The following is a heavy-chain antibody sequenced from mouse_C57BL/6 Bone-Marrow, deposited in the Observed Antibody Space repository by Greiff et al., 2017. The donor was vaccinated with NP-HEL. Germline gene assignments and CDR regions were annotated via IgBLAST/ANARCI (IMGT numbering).Heavy chain of an antibody. D-gene: IGHD1-1*01. CDR1: GFSLTSYG. V-gene: IGHV2-2*01. Sequence: VMLVESGPGLVQPSQSLSITCTVSGFSLTSYGVHWVRQSPGKGLEWLGVIWSGGSTDYNAAFISRLSISKDNSKSQVFFKMNSLQADDTAIYYCARNSHYGSSPFAYWGQGTLVTVSA. CDR3: ARNSHYGSSPFAY. J-gene: IGHJ3*01. CDR2: IWSGGST.